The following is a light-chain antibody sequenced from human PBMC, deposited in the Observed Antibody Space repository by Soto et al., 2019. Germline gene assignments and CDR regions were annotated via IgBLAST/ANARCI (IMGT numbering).Light chain of an antibody. CDR1: QSVSSNH. Sequence: DIVLTQSPGTLSLSPGERATLSCRASQSVSSNHLAWYQQNPGQAPRLLFYGASSRATGIPDRFSGSGSGTDFTLTISRLEPEDFAVYYCQHFGDSVWTFGQGTKVDIK. CDR2: GAS. J-gene: IGKJ1*01. V-gene: IGKV3-20*01. CDR3: QHFGDSVWT.